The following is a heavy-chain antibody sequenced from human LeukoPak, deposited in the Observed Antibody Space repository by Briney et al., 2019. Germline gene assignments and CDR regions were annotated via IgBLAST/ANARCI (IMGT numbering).Heavy chain of an antibody. CDR3: AKDDVVTAYFSSEYFQH. Sequence: GGSLRLSCAASGFTFDTYAMNWVRQAPGKGLEWVSAISGSGGSTYYADSVKGRFTISRDNSKNTLYLQMNSLRAEDTAVYYCAKDDVVTAYFSSEYFQHWGQGTLVTVSS. D-gene: IGHD2-21*02. CDR2: ISGSGGST. J-gene: IGHJ1*01. V-gene: IGHV3-23*01. CDR1: GFTFDTYA.